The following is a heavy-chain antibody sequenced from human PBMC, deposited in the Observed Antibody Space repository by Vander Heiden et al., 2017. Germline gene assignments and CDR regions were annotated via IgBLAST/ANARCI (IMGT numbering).Heavy chain of an antibody. V-gene: IGHV3-15*01. Sequence: EVQLVESGGGLVQPRGSLRLSCAATGFTFSKAWMHWVRQAPGKGLEWVGHIKSKIDGGTTDYGAPVKGRFTISRDDSKNTLYLQMSSLKTEDTAVYYCTTQPNYQLLHDFWGQGTLVTVSS. D-gene: IGHD2-2*01. J-gene: IGHJ4*02. CDR3: TTQPNYQLLHDF. CDR2: IKSKIDGGTT. CDR1: GFTFSKAW.